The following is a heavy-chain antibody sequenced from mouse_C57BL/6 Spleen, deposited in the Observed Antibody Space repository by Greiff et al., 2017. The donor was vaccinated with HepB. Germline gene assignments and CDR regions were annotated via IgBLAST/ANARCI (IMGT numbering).Heavy chain of an antibody. Sequence: QVQLQQSGPELVKPGASVKISCKASGYAFSSSWMNWVKQRPGKGLEWIGRIYPGDGDTNYNEKFKGKATLTADKSSSTAYMQLSSLTSEDSAVYVCARTGDYGDYFDYWGQGTTLTVSS. CDR2: IYPGDGDT. V-gene: IGHV1-82*01. D-gene: IGHD2-4*01. J-gene: IGHJ2*01. CDR1: GYAFSSSW. CDR3: ARTGDYGDYFDY.